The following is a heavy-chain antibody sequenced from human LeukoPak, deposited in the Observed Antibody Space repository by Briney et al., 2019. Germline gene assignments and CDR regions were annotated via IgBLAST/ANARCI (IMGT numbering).Heavy chain of an antibody. CDR1: GYTFTGHY. CDR2: INPNSGGT. V-gene: IGHV1-2*02. CDR3: AKDRARVGTMVDAFDM. D-gene: IGHD1-1*01. J-gene: IGHJ3*02. Sequence: ASVKVSCKASGYTFTGHYMHWVRQAPGQGLEGLGWINPNSGGTNYAQKFQGRVTMTRDTSISTAYMELSRLRSDDTAVYYCAKDRARVGTMVDAFDMWGQGTMVTVSS.